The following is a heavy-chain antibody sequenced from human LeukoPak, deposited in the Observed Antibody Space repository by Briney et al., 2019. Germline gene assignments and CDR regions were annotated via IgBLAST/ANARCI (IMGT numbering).Heavy chain of an antibody. Sequence: VASVKVSCKASGYTFTGYYMHWVRQAPGQGLEWMGWINPNSGGTNYAQKFQGRVTMTRDTSISTAYMELSRLRSDDTAVYYCARCQQSGSNNPYYYYGMDVGGQGPTVTVSS. D-gene: IGHD1-26*01. CDR1: GYTFTGYY. CDR2: INPNSGGT. CDR3: ARCQQSGSNNPYYYYGMDV. V-gene: IGHV1-2*02. J-gene: IGHJ6*02.